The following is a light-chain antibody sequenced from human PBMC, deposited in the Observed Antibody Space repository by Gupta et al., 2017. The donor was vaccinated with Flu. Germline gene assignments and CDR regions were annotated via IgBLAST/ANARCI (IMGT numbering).Light chain of an antibody. V-gene: IGLV2-14*01. CDR2: GVS. J-gene: IGLJ3*02. CDR1: SSDVGAYNF. CDR3: STYGNVNTWV. Sequence: SITISCTGTSSDVGAYNFVSWYQQHPGEAPKLLIYGVSKRPSGVSDRFSGSKSGNTASLIISGLQAEDEADYYCSTYGNVNTWVFGGGTKLAVL.